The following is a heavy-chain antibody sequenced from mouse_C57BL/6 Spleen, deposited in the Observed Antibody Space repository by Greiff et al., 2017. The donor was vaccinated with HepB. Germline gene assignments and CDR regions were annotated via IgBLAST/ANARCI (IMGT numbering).Heavy chain of an antibody. CDR1: GFTFSSYA. D-gene: IGHD1-1*01. V-gene: IGHV5-4*01. J-gene: IGHJ4*01. CDR2: ISDGGSYT. CDR3: ARDRRDYGSPLYAMDY. Sequence: DVMLVESGGGLVKPGGSLKLSCAASGFTFSSYAMSWVRQTPEKRLEWVATISDGGSYTYYPDNVKGRFTISRDNAKNNLYLQMSHLKSEDTAMYYCARDRRDYGSPLYAMDYWGQGTSVTVSS.